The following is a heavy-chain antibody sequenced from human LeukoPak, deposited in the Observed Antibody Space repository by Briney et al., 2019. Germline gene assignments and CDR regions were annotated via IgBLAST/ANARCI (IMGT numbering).Heavy chain of an antibody. D-gene: IGHD5-12*01. CDR2: ISGSGGST. Sequence: GGSLRLSCAASGFTFSSYAVSWVRQAPGKGLEWVSAISGSGGSTYYADSVKGRFTISRDNSKNTLYLQMNSLRAEDTAVYYCAKVVGPKWLRYYFDYWGQGTLVTVSS. CDR3: AKVVGPKWLRYYFDY. V-gene: IGHV3-23*01. CDR1: GFTFSSYA. J-gene: IGHJ4*02.